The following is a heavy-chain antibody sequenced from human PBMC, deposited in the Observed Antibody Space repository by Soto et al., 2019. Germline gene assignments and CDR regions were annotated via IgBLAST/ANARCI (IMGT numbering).Heavy chain of an antibody. J-gene: IGHJ6*02. V-gene: IGHV1-2*02. CDR3: ANGGGVVLAATDYYYYGMDV. Sequence: ASVKVSCKASGYTFTGYYMHWVRQAPGQGLEWMGWINPNSGGTNYAQKFQGRVTMTRDTSISTAYMELGRLRSDDTAVYYCANGGGVVLAATDYYYYGMDVWGQGTTVTVSS. D-gene: IGHD2-15*01. CDR1: GYTFTGYY. CDR2: INPNSGGT.